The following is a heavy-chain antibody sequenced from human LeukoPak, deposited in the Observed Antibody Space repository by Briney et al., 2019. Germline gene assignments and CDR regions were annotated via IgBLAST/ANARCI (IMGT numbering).Heavy chain of an antibody. CDR3: ARYPLRAIYCSSFSCLFDS. CDR2: IFLGDSDT. Sequence: GESLKISCRGSGYSFSSYWIGWVRQMPGKGLEWMGIIFLGDSDTRYSPSFQGQVTISADKSISTAYLQWSSLQASDTAMYYCARYPLRAIYCSSFSCLFDSWGQGTLVTVSS. D-gene: IGHD2-2*01. CDR1: GYSFSSYW. J-gene: IGHJ4*02. V-gene: IGHV5-51*01.